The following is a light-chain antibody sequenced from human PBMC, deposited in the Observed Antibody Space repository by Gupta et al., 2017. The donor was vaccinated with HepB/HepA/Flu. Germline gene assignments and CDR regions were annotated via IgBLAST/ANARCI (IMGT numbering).Light chain of an antibody. CDR3: QRDGSSPLT. V-gene: IGKV3-20*01. J-gene: IGKJ4*01. CDR1: QSVSSSY. CDR2: GAS. Sequence: EIVLTQSPGTLSLSPGERATLSCRASQSVSSSYLAWYQQKPGQAPRLLIYGASSRATGIPDRFSGSGSGTDFTLTISRLEPEDFAVYYCQRDGSSPLTFGGGTKVEIK.